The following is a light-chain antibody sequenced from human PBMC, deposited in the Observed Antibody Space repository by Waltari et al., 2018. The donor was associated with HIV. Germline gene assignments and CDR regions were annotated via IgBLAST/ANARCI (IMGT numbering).Light chain of an antibody. Sequence: FMLAQPRSVSDSPGKTVTIYCTRSSGSIPSNYVQRYQHRPGSAPATVIYEDNQRPSGVPDRFSGSSDSSSNSASLTIDGLKTEDEADYHCQAYDGDNHERFGGGTKLTVL. CDR2: EDN. V-gene: IGLV6-57*04. J-gene: IGLJ2*01. CDR1: SGSIPSNY. CDR3: QAYDGDNHER.